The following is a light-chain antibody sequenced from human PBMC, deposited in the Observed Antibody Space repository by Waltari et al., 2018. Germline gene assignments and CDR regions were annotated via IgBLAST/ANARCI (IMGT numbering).Light chain of an antibody. CDR1: KRDIGTYDL. Sequence: QSALTQPASVSGSPGQSITIPCSGTKRDIGTYDLVSWYHHHPGKAPKVIIYQDNKRPSGVSNRFSGSKSGNTASLTVPGLQAEDEADYYCCAYAGSYTYVFGGGTKVTV. CDR2: QDN. V-gene: IGLV2-23*01. CDR3: CAYAGSYTYV. J-gene: IGLJ1*01.